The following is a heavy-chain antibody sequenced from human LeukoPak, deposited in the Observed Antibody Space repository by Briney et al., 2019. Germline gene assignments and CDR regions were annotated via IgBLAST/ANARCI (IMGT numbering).Heavy chain of an antibody. J-gene: IGHJ4*02. CDR2: ISAYNGNT. D-gene: IGHD3-22*01. CDR3: ARDQRYYYDSSGYGLSTF. Sequence: ASVKVSCKASGYTFTSYGISWVRQAPGQGLEWMGWISAYNGNTNYAQKLQGRVTMTTDTSTGTAYMELRSLRSDDTAVYYCARDQRYYYDSSGYGLSTFWGQGTLVTVSS. V-gene: IGHV1-18*01. CDR1: GYTFTSYG.